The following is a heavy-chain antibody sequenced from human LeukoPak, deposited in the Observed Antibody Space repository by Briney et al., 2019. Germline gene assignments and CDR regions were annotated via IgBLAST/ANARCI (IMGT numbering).Heavy chain of an antibody. D-gene: IGHD4-17*01. CDR1: GFTFSSYA. CDR3: AREWVTSPDDAFDI. CDR2: ISYDETNK. V-gene: IGHV3-30-3*01. J-gene: IGHJ3*02. Sequence: GGSLRLSCAASGFTFSSYAMSWVRQAPGKGLEWVALISYDETNKYSADTVKGRFTISRDNSKNTLYLQMNSLRAEDTAVYYCAREWVTSPDDAFDIWGQGTMVTVSS.